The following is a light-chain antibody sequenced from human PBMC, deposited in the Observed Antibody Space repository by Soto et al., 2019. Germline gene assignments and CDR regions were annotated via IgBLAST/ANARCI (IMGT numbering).Light chain of an antibody. J-gene: IGKJ2*01. CDR3: QQYNTYPYT. CDR2: ATS. Sequence: DIQMTQSPSSLSASVGDRVTFSCRASQDISHYLAWFQQKPGKAPKTLIYATSALQSGVPSRFSGTRSGTDFTLTISSRQPEDVATYYCQQYNTYPYTFGQGTKLDFK. CDR1: QDISHY. V-gene: IGKV1-16*01.